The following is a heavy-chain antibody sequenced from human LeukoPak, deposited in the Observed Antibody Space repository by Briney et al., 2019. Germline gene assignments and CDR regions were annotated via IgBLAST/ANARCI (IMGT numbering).Heavy chain of an antibody. CDR1: GFTFSDYT. D-gene: IGHD2-2*01. J-gene: IGHJ4*02. CDR3: ARDPLGQYCSSTSCYGEADY. CDR2: IGSSGAYI. Sequence: PGGSLRLSCAASGFTFSDYTMNWVRQAPGKGLEWVSSIGSSGAYIYYADSVKGRFTISRDNAKNSLYLQMNGLRGDDTAVYYCARDPLGQYCSSTSCYGEADYWGQGTLVTVSS. V-gene: IGHV3-21*06.